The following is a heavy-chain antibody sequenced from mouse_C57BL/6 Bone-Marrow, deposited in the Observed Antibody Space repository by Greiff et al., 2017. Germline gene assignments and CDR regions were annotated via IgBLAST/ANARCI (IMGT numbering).Heavy chain of an antibody. CDR3: ARGINAVVDY. CDR2: IYPGDGDT. CDR1: GYAFSSSW. J-gene: IGHJ2*01. V-gene: IGHV1-82*01. Sequence: VQLQQSGPELVKPGASVKISCTASGYAFSSSWMNWVKQRPGKGLEWVGRIYPGDGDTNYNGKFKGKATLAADKSSSTAYMQLSSLTSEDSAVYFCARGINAVVDYWGQGTTLTVSS. D-gene: IGHD1-1*01.